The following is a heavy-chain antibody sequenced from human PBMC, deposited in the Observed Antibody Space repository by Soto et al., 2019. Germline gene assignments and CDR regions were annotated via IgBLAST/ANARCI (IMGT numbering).Heavy chain of an antibody. D-gene: IGHD1-26*01. Sequence: QVQLVESGGGVVQPGRSLRLSCAASGFTFSSYAMHWVRQAPGKGLEWVAVISYDGSNKYYADSVKGRFTISRDNSKNTLYLQMNSLRAEDTAVYYCARYSFTYRIMGYFQHWGQGSLVTVSS. CDR2: ISYDGSNK. CDR1: GFTFSSYA. CDR3: ARYSFTYRIMGYFQH. V-gene: IGHV3-30-3*01. J-gene: IGHJ1*01.